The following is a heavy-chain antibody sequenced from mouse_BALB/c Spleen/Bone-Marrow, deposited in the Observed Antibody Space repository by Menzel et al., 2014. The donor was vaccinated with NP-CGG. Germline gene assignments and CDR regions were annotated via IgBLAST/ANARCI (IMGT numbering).Heavy chain of an antibody. CDR1: GFTFSSFG. CDR2: ISSGSSTI. CDR3: ARSRFPAYGSSPFDY. D-gene: IGHD1-1*01. Sequence: EVNLVESGGGLVQPGGSRKLSCAASGFTFSSFGMHWVRQAPEKGLEWVAYISSGSSTIYYADTVKGRFTISRDNPKKLLFLQMSSLRSEDSAMYYFARSRFPAYGSSPFDYWGQGTTLTVSS. V-gene: IGHV5-17*02. J-gene: IGHJ2*01.